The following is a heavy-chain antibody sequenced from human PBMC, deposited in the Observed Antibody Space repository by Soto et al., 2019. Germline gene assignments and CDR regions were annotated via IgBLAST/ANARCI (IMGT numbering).Heavy chain of an antibody. J-gene: IGHJ4*02. V-gene: IGHV3-23*01. Sequence: EVQLLDSGGGLVQPGGSLRLSCAASGFTFSSHAMSWVRQAPGKGLEWVSGISSSGGSTYYADSVKGRFTISRDNSKNTLYLQMNSLRAEDTAVYFCAKAPIYNILTGYYLRGRVDYWGQGTLVTVSS. CDR3: AKAPIYNILTGYYLRGRVDY. D-gene: IGHD3-9*01. CDR1: GFTFSSHA. CDR2: ISSSGGST.